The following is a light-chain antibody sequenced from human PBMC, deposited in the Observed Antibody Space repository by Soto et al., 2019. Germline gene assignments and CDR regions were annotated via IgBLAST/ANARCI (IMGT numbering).Light chain of an antibody. CDR2: AAS. V-gene: IGKV1-39*01. Sequence: DIQMTQSPSSLSASVGDRVTITCRAKESVSSYVNWYQQKPGKAPRLLIYAASSLQSGVPARFSGSGSVTDFTLTISGLQPEDFATYYCQQSYSKWTFGQGTKVEIK. J-gene: IGKJ1*01. CDR1: ESVSSY. CDR3: QQSYSKWT.